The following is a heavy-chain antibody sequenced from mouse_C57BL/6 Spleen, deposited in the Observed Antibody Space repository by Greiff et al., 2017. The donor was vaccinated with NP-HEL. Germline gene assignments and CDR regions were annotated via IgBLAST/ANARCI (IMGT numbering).Heavy chain of an antibody. V-gene: IGHV14-2*01. CDR2: IDPEDGET. CDR1: GFNIKDYY. J-gene: IGHJ2*01. CDR3: AQTTVVATDYFDY. Sequence: EVKLVESGAELVKPGASVKLSCTASGFNIKDYYMHWVKPRTEQGLEWIGRIDPEDGETKYAPKFQGKATITADTSSNTAYLQLSSLTSEDTAIYYCAQTTVVATDYFDYWGQGTTLTVSS. D-gene: IGHD1-1*01.